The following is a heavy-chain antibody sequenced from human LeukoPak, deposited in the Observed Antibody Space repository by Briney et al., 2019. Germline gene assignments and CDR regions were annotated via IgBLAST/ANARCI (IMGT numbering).Heavy chain of an antibody. J-gene: IGHJ4*02. CDR1: GGTFSSYA. Sequence: ASVKVSCKASGGTFSSYAISWVRQAPGQGLEWMGGIIPIFGTANYAQKFQGRVTITTDESTSTAYMELSSLRSEDTAVYYCASSARIGDLGCSGGSCYSGFDYWGQGTLVTVSS. D-gene: IGHD2-15*01. CDR3: ASSARIGDLGCSGGSCYSGFDY. V-gene: IGHV1-69*05. CDR2: IIPIFGTA.